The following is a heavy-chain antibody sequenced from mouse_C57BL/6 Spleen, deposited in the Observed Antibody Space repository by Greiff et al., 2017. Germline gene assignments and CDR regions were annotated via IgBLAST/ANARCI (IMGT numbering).Heavy chain of an antibody. CDR1: GYTFTSYW. D-gene: IGHD1-1*01. CDR3: ARNPFYYGSSYYFAY. Sequence: VQLQQPGTELVKPGASVKLSCKASGYTFTSYWMHWVKQRPGQGLEWIGNINPSNGGNNYNEKFKSKATLTVDKSSSTAYMQLSSLTSEDSAVYYCARNPFYYGSSYYFAYWGQGTTLTVAS. J-gene: IGHJ2*01. V-gene: IGHV1-53*01. CDR2: INPSNGGN.